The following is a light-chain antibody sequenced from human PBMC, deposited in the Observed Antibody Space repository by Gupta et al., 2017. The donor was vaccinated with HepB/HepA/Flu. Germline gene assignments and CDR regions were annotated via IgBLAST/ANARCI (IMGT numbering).Light chain of an antibody. J-gene: IGLJ2*01. CDR3: QSYDSSLSGHVV. CDR2: GNS. Sequence: QSVLTQPPSVSGAPGQRVTLSCTGSSSNIGAGYDVHWYQPLPGTAPKLLIYGNSNRPSGVPYRFSGSKSGTSASLAITGLQAEDEADYYCQSYDSSLSGHVVFGGGTKLTVL. CDR1: SSNIGAGYD. V-gene: IGLV1-40*01.